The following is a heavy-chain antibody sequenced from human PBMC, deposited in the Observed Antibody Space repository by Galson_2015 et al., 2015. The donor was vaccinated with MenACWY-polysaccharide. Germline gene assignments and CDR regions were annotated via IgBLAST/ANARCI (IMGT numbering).Heavy chain of an antibody. CDR2: INPNSGGT. D-gene: IGHD3-10*01. Sequence: SVKVSCKASGYIFTGYYMHWVRQAPGQGLEWMGWINPNSGGTNYAQKFQGRVTMTRDTSISTAYMVLSRLRSDDTAVYYCAREGPDLWFGDYWGQGTLVTVSS. CDR1: GYIFTGYY. J-gene: IGHJ4*02. CDR3: AREGPDLWFGDY. V-gene: IGHV1-2*02.